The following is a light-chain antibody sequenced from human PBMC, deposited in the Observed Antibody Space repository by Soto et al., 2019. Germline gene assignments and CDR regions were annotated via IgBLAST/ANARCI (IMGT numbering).Light chain of an antibody. CDR1: QGISSW. CDR2: KAS. J-gene: IGKJ1*01. CDR3: QHYNSYSDA. Sequence: DIRMTPSPSSVSASVVARVTTTCRASQGISSWLAWYQQTPGKAPKLLIDKASTFKSGVPSRFSGSGSGTEFTLTISSLQPDDFATYYCQHYNSYSDAFGQGTQVDIK. V-gene: IGKV1-5*03.